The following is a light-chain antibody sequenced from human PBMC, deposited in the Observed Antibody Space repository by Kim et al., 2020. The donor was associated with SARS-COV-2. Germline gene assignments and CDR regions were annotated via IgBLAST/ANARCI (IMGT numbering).Light chain of an antibody. CDR3: QTWDSTIQV. V-gene: IGLV4-69*01. CDR1: RGHTTNA. J-gene: IGLJ3*02. CDR2: VTSDGSH. Sequence: SAKSTSIRKRGHTTNAIEWNQRQQEKGPRNWMKVTSDGSHPKGDGIPDRFSGSSSGAERYLTISSLQSEDEADYYCQTWDSTIQVFGRGTQLTVL.